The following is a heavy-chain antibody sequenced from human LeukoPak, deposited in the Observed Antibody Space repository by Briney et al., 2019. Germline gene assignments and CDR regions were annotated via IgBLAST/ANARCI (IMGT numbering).Heavy chain of an antibody. V-gene: IGHV3-23*01. CDR2: ISDSGGST. CDR3: AKDLYRAAAGDDFDY. J-gene: IGHJ4*02. CDR1: GFTFSSYA. Sequence: PGGSLRLSCAASGFTFSSYAMSWVRQAPGKGLEWVSAISDSGGSTYYADSVKGRFTISRDNSKNTLYLQMNSLRAEDTAVYYCAKDLYRAAAGDDFDYWGQGTLVTVSS. D-gene: IGHD6-13*01.